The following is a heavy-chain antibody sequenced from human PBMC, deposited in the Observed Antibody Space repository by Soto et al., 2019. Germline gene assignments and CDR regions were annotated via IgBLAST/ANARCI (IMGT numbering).Heavy chain of an antibody. CDR2: INPNSGGT. J-gene: IGHJ6*02. CDR3: ARDREYSSSRYYYYGMDV. CDR1: GYTFTGYY. Sequence: QVQLVQSGAEVKKPGASVKVSCKASGYTFTGYYMHWVRQAPGQGLEWMGWINPNSGGTNYAQKFQGWVTMTRDTCISTAYMELSRLRSDDTAVYYCARDREYSSSRYYYYGMDVWGQGTTVTVSS. V-gene: IGHV1-2*04. D-gene: IGHD6-6*01.